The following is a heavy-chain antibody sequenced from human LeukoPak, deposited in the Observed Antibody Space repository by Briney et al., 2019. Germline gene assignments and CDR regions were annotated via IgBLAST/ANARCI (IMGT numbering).Heavy chain of an antibody. V-gene: IGHV3-74*01. D-gene: IGHD3-22*01. J-gene: IGHJ4*02. Sequence: GGSLRLSCAASGFTFSSYWMHWVRQAPGKGLVWVSRINSDGSSTSYADSVKGRFTISRDNAKNTLYLQMNSLRAEDTAVYYCARPYDSSGYYGGPPDYWGQGTLVTVSS. CDR3: ARPYDSSGYYGGPPDY. CDR1: GFTFSSYW. CDR2: INSDGSST.